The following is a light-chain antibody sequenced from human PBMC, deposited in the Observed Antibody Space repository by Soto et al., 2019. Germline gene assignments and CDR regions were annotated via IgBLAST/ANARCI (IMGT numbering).Light chain of an antibody. J-gene: IGKJ3*01. CDR1: QSISAY. Sequence: DIQMTQSPSSMSASVGDRVTITCRASQSISAYLNWYQQKPGKAPKLLIYAASSLQSGVPSRFSGSGSGTDFTLTISRLQPEDFATYYCQESYSSPSVTFGPGTKVDI. CDR3: QESYSSPSVT. CDR2: AAS. V-gene: IGKV1-39*01.